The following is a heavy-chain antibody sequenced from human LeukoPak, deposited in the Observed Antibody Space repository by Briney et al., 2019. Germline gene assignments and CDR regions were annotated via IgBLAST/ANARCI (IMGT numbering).Heavy chain of an antibody. CDR1: GGSISSGGYY. Sequence: SQTLSLTCTVSGGSISSGGYYWSWIRQPPGKGLEWIGYIYYSGSTYYNPSLKSRVTISVDTSKNQFSLKLSSVTAADTAVYYCARENRDPQNYYGSAYDYWGQGTLVTVSS. V-gene: IGHV4-30-4*01. CDR3: ARENRDPQNYYGSAYDY. J-gene: IGHJ4*02. D-gene: IGHD3-10*01. CDR2: IYYSGST.